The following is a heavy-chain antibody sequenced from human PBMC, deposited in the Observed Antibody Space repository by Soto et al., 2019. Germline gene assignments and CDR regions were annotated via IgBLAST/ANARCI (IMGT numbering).Heavy chain of an antibody. CDR3: ARGAARITIFGVVSVY. J-gene: IGHJ4*02. V-gene: IGHV1-3*01. D-gene: IGHD3-3*01. CDR2: INAGNGNT. CDR1: GYTFTSYA. Sequence: ASVKVSCKASGYTFTSYAMHWVRQAPGQRLEWMGWINAGNGNTKYSQKFQGRVTITRDTSASTAYMELSSPRSEDTAVYYCARGAARITIFGVVSVYWGQGTLVTVSS.